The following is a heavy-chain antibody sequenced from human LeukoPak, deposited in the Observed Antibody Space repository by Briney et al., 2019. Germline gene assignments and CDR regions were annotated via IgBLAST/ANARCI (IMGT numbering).Heavy chain of an antibody. Sequence: PSETLSLTCTVSGGSISSGSYYWSWIRQPAGKGLEWIGRIYTSGSTNYNPSLKSRVTISVDTSKNQFSLKLSSVTAADTAVYYCARDLYGDYVDYWGQGTLVTVSS. J-gene: IGHJ4*02. CDR2: IYTSGST. CDR1: GGSISSGSYY. V-gene: IGHV4-61*02. CDR3: ARDLYGDYVDY. D-gene: IGHD4-17*01.